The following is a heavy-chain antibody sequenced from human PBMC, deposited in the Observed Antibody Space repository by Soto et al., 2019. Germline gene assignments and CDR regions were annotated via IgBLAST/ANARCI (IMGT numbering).Heavy chain of an antibody. CDR2: ISYDGSNK. CDR3: ARAPLRDWPYYFDY. CDR1: GFTFSSYA. Sequence: VQLVESGGGVVQPGRSLRLSCAASGFTFSSYAMHWVRQAPGKGLEWVAVISYDGSNKYYADSVKGRFTISRDNSKNTLYLQMNSLRAEDTAVYYCARAPLRDWPYYFDYWGQGTLVTVSS. D-gene: IGHD3-9*01. V-gene: IGHV3-30-3*01. J-gene: IGHJ4*02.